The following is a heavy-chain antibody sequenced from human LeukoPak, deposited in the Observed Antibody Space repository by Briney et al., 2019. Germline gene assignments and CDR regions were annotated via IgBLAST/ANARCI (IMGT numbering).Heavy chain of an antibody. CDR3: AKGLPHSVRWYYFDY. CDR2: ISYDGGDQ. V-gene: IGHV3-30*18. CDR1: GFTFSSYG. J-gene: IGHJ4*02. Sequence: GGFLRLSCAASGFTFSSYGMHWVRQAPGKGLEWVALISYDGGDQFYEDSVKGRFTISRDNSKNTLYLQMNSLRAEDTAVYYCAKGLPHSVRWYYFDYWGQGTLVTVSS. D-gene: IGHD6-13*01.